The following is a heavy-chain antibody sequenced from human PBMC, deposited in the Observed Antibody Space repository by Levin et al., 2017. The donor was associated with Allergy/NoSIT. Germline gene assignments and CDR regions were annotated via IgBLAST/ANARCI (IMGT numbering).Heavy chain of an antibody. CDR1: GFTFNDYC. CDR3: ARDHLFNSNNVLPEGPYYGLDV. Sequence: PGGSLRLSCSASGFTFNDYCLTWVRQIPGKGLEWVANIRPDGSEKYYVDSLKGRFTISRDNAKNSLYLQMNSLKVENTAVYYCARDHLFNSNNVLPEGPYYGLDVWGQGTTVTVSS. J-gene: IGHJ6*02. CDR2: IRPDGSEK. D-gene: IGHD1/OR15-1a*01. V-gene: IGHV3-7*01.